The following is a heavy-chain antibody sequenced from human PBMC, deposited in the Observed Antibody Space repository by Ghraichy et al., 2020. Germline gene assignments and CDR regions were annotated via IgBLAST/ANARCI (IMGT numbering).Heavy chain of an antibody. CDR1: GFTFSSYW. J-gene: IGHJ6*03. CDR3: ARVVVVPAALYYYMDV. Sequence: GGSLRLSCAASGFTFSSYWMSWVRQAPGKGLEWVANIKQDGSVKYYVDSVKGRFTISRDNAKNSLYLQMNSLRAEDTAVYYCARVVVVPAALYYYMDVWGKGTTVTVSS. D-gene: IGHD2-2*01. V-gene: IGHV3-7*04. CDR2: IKQDGSVK.